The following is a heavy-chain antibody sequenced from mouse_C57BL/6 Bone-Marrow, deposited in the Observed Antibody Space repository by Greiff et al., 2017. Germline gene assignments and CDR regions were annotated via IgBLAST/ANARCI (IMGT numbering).Heavy chain of an antibody. J-gene: IGHJ1*03. V-gene: IGHV1-82*01. CDR2: IYPGDGDT. Sequence: VQLQQSGPELVKPGASVKISCKASGYAFSSSWMHWVKQRPGKGLEWIGRIYPGDGDTNYNGKFKGKATLTADKSSSTAYMQLSRLTSEDSAVYFCAKDDGYWYFDVWGTGTTVTVSS. D-gene: IGHD2-3*01. CDR1: GYAFSSSW. CDR3: AKDDGYWYFDV.